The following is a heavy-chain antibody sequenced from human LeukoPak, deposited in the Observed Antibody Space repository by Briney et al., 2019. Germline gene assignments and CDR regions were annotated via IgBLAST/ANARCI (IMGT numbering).Heavy chain of an antibody. CDR2: IYPGDSNT. Sequence: GESLKISCKGSGYPFTTYWIGWVRQMPGKGLEWMGIIYPGDSNTRYSPSFQGQVTISADKSISIAYLQWSSLKASDTAMYYCARRGYGDYFDYWGQGTLVTVSS. J-gene: IGHJ4*02. CDR3: ARRGYGDYFDY. V-gene: IGHV5-51*01. D-gene: IGHD4-17*01. CDR1: GYPFTTYW.